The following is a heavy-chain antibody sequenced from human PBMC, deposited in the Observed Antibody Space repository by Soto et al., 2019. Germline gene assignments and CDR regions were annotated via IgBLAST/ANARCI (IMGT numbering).Heavy chain of an antibody. CDR2: IYPGDSDT. D-gene: IGHD5-18*01. CDR1: GYSFTSYW. CDR3: AKRVYEYSYAD. Sequence: GESLKISCKGSGYSFTSYWIGWVRQMPGKGLECMEIIYPGDSDTRYSPSFQGQVTISADKSISNAYLQWSSLKASFTDMYYCAKRVYEYSYADWGQGTLVTVSS. V-gene: IGHV5-51*01. J-gene: IGHJ4*02.